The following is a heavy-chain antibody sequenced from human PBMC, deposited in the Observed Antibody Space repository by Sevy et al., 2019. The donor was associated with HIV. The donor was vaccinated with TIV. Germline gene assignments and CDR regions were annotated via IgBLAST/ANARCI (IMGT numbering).Heavy chain of an antibody. CDR1: GDSVSNTNYY. D-gene: IGHD3-22*01. Sequence: SETLSLTCTVSGDSVSNTNYYWSWIRQPAGKGLEWIGRMKTSGSTNYYPSLKSRVTISVDTSKNQFSLKLSSVTAADTAVYYCARWNCYDSRGFSSFDYWGQGTLVTVSS. V-gene: IGHV4-61*02. J-gene: IGHJ4*02. CDR2: MKTSGST. CDR3: ARWNCYDSRGFSSFDY.